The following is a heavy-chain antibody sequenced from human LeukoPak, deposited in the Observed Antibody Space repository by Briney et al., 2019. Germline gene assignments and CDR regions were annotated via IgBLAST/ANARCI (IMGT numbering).Heavy chain of an antibody. J-gene: IGHJ5*02. D-gene: IGHD2-2*01. Sequence: PGGSLRLSCAASGFTFSSYWMHWVRHAPGKGLVWVSRINSDGGSTSYADSVKGRFTISRDNAKNTLYLQMNSLRAEDTAVYYCARADIVVVPAAVRDFWFDPWGQGTLVTVSS. CDR2: INSDGGST. CDR1: GFTFSSYW. CDR3: ARADIVVVPAAVRDFWFDP. V-gene: IGHV3-74*01.